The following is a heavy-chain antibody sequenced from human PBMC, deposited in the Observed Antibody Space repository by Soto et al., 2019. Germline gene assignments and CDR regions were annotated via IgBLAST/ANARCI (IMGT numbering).Heavy chain of an antibody. CDR2: ISSSSSTI. Sequence: GGSLRLSCAASGFTFSSYSMNWVRQAPGKGLEWVSYISSSSSTIYYADSVKGRFTISRDNAKNSLYLQMNSLRAEDTAVYYCARDSDFDWLPHYMDVWGKGTTVTVSS. D-gene: IGHD3-9*01. J-gene: IGHJ6*03. CDR3: ARDSDFDWLPHYMDV. CDR1: GFTFSSYS. V-gene: IGHV3-48*01.